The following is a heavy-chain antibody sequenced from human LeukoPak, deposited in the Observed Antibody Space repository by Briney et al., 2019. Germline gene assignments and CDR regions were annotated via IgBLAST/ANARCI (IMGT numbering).Heavy chain of an antibody. D-gene: IGHD3-16*02. CDR3: AAAYDYVWGSYRRSFDY. CDR1: GYTFASYG. Sequence: ATVKVSCKASGYTFASYGISWVRQPPGQGLEWMGWISEYNGNTNYAQKLQGRVTMTTDTSTSTAYMELRSLRSDDTAVYYCAAAYDYVWGSYRRSFDYWGQGTLVTVSS. V-gene: IGHV1-18*01. CDR2: ISEYNGNT. J-gene: IGHJ4*02.